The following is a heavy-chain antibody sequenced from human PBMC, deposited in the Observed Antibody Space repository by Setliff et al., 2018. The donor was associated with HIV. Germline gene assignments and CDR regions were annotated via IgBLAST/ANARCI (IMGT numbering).Heavy chain of an antibody. CDR1: GYTSTSYG. CDR2: ISAYNGNT. D-gene: IGHD2-15*01. V-gene: IGHV1-18*01. CDR3: SRVAGGDSVVGVVATPYYYYMDV. J-gene: IGHJ6*03. Sequence: ASVKVSCKASGYTSTSYGISWVRQAPGQGLEWMGWISAYNGNTNYAQKLQGRVTMTTDTSTSTAYMELRSLRSDDTAVYYCSRVAGGDSVVGVVATPYYYYMDVWGKGTTVTVSS.